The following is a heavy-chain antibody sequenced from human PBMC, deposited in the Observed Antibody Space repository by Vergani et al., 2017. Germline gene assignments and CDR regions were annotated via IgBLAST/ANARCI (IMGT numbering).Heavy chain of an antibody. V-gene: IGHV4-39*07. CDR3: ARDRVTYNWFDP. CDR2: IYYSGST. Sequence: QLQLQESGPGLVKPSETLSLTCTVSGGSISSSSYYWGWIRQPPGKGLEWIGSIYYSGSTNYNPSLKSRVTISVDTSKNQFSLKLSSVTAADTAVYYCARDRVTYNWFDPWGQGTLVTVSS. CDR1: GGSISSSSYY. D-gene: IGHD4-11*01. J-gene: IGHJ5*02.